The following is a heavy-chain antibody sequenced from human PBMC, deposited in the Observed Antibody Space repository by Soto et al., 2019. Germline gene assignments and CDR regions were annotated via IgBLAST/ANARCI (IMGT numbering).Heavy chain of an antibody. J-gene: IGHJ6*02. CDR3: ARAGYSSSWYPYYYYGMDV. Sequence: PGGSLRLSCAASVFTFSSYDMHWFLQATGKGLEWVSAIGTAGDTYYPGSVKGRFTISRENAKNSLYLQMNSLRAGDTAVYYCARAGYSSSWYPYYYYGMDVWGQGTTVTVSS. D-gene: IGHD6-13*01. V-gene: IGHV3-13*01. CDR1: VFTFSSYD. CDR2: IGTAGDT.